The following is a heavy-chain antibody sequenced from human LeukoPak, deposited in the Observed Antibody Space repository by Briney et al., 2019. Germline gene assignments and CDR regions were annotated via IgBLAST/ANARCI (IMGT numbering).Heavy chain of an antibody. D-gene: IGHD5-12*01. CDR1: GGSISSYS. CDR3: VSSYGGYVLDY. CDR2: VYHSGSI. V-gene: IGHV4-59*01. J-gene: IGHJ4*02. Sequence: PSETLSLTCTVSGGSISSYSWNWIRESPGQGLEGIGRVYHSGSINYNPSLKSRVTISVDTSKNQFSLNLSSVTAADTAVYYCVSSYGGYVLDYWGQGTLVIVSS.